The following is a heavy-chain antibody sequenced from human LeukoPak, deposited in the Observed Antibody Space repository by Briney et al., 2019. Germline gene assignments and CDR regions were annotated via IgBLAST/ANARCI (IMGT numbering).Heavy chain of an antibody. CDR2: IIPIFGTA. Sequence: SVRVSCKATGGAFSSYAISWVRQAPGQGLEWMGGIIPIFGTANYAQKFQGRVTITADESTSTACMELSSLRSEDTAVYYCARGASGYSGYATNWFDPWGQGTLVTVSS. J-gene: IGHJ5*02. D-gene: IGHD5-12*01. CDR3: ARGASGYSGYATNWFDP. CDR1: GGAFSSYA. V-gene: IGHV1-69*13.